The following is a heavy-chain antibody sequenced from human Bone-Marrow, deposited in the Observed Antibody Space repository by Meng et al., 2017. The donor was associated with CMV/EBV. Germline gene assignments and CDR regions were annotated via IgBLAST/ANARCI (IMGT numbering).Heavy chain of an antibody. V-gene: IGHV1-2*02. J-gene: IGHJ6*02. Sequence: ASVKVSCKASGYTFTGYYMHWVRQAPGQGREWMGWINPNSGGTNYAQKFQGRVTMTRDTSISTAYMELSRLRSDDTAVYYCASGDQLLANYYGMAVWGQGNTVNVSS. CDR1: GYTFTGYY. CDR2: INPNSGGT. D-gene: IGHD2-2*01. CDR3: ASGDQLLANYYGMAV.